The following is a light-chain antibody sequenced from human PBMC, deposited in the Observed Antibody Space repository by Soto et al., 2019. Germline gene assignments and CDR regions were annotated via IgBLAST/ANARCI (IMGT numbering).Light chain of an antibody. CDR1: SSNIGKNA. Sequence: QSVLTQPPSVSEAPRQRVTISCSGSSSNIGKNAVNWYQHLPGKAPKLLIYYDDLLPSGVSDRFSGSKSGTSASLAISGLQSEDEADYYCAAWDDNLDGVVFGGGTQLTVL. V-gene: IGLV1-36*01. CDR2: YDD. CDR3: AAWDDNLDGVV. J-gene: IGLJ2*01.